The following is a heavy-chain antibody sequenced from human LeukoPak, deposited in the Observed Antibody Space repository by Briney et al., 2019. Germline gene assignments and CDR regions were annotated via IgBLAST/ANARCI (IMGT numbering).Heavy chain of an antibody. CDR3: ARASRVYDYVWGSYRADAFDI. CDR1: GGSISSYY. CDR2: IYYSGST. D-gene: IGHD3-16*02. V-gene: IGHV4-59*01. Sequence: SETLSLTCTVSGGSISSYYWSWIRQPPGKGLEWIGYIYYSGSTNYNPSLKSRVTISVDTSKNQFSLKLSSVTAADTAVYYCARASRVYDYVWGSYRADAFDIWGQGTMATVSS. J-gene: IGHJ3*02.